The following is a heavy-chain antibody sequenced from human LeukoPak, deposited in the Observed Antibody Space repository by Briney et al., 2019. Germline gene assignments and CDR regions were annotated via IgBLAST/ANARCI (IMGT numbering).Heavy chain of an antibody. CDR1: GFTFSSYA. CDR2: ISSSSSYI. V-gene: IGHV3-21*01. CDR3: ARRKMWQQLDDNYYYYYMDV. J-gene: IGHJ6*03. Sequence: GGSLRLSCAASGFTFSSYAMSWVRQAPGKGLEWVSSISSSSSYIYYADSVKGRFTISRDNAKNSLYLQMNSLRAEDTAMYYCARRKMWQQLDDNYYYYYMDVWGKGTTVTVSS. D-gene: IGHD6-13*01.